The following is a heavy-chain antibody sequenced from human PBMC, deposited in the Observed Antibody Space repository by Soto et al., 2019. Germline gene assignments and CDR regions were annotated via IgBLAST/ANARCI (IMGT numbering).Heavy chain of an antibody. CDR2: ISGLNGNT. Sequence: QVHLVQSGFEVKKPGASVKVSCKASGYSFTTYGISWVRQAPGQGLEWMGWISGLNGNTNYAQNLQGRVTMTPDTSTSTAYMELRSLGFDDTAMYYCARDLFGEDGAGYFDYWGQGTLVTVSS. J-gene: IGHJ4*02. D-gene: IGHD3-10*01. V-gene: IGHV1-18*01. CDR3: ARDLFGEDGAGYFDY. CDR1: GYSFTTYG.